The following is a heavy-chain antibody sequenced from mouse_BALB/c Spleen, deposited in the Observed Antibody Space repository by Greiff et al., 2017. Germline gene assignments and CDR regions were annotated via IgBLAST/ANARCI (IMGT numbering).Heavy chain of an antibody. Sequence: EVQLQQSGPELVKPGASVKIPCKASGYTFTDYNMDWVKQSHGKSLEWIGDINPNNGGTIYNQKFKGKATLTVDKSSSTAYMELRSLTSEDTAVYYCARSRDYYAEAYWGQGTLVTVSA. D-gene: IGHD1-1*01. CDR2: INPNNGGT. CDR1: GYTFTDYN. J-gene: IGHJ3*01. V-gene: IGHV1-18*01. CDR3: ARSRDYYAEAY.